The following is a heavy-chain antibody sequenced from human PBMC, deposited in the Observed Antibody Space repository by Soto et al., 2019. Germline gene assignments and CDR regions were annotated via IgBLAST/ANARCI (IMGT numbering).Heavy chain of an antibody. CDR1: GFTFSSYA. CDR2: ISGSGGST. D-gene: IGHD2-15*01. Sequence: GGSLRLSCAASGFTFSSYAMSWVRQAPGKGLEWVSAISGSGGSTYYADSVKGRFTISRDNSKNTLYLQMNSLRAEDTAVYYCAKDPRAFYVVVAATRDGPDDAFDIWGQGTMVTVSS. J-gene: IGHJ3*02. CDR3: AKDPRAFYVVVAATRDGPDDAFDI. V-gene: IGHV3-23*01.